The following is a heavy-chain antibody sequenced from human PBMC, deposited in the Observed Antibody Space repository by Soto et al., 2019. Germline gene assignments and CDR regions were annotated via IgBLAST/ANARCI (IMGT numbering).Heavy chain of an antibody. J-gene: IGHJ4*02. CDR2: INPSGGST. V-gene: IGHV1-46*01. Sequence: QVQLVQSGAEVKKPGASVKVSCKASGYTFTNYYMHWVRQAPGQGLEWMGIINPSGGSTRYAQKIQGRVTMTRDTSTSKVYMELSGLRSEDTAVYYCARDRAAYCRGDCPNAYWGQGTLVTVSS. D-gene: IGHD2-21*02. CDR1: GYTFTNYY. CDR3: ARDRAAYCRGDCPNAY.